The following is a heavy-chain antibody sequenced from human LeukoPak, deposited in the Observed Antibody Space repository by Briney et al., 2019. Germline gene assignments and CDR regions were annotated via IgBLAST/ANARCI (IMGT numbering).Heavy chain of an antibody. V-gene: IGHV3-23*01. CDR1: GFTFSSYA. D-gene: IGHD3-22*01. J-gene: IGHJ4*02. CDR2: ISGSGENT. CDR3: AKRGDSSGYYAFDY. Sequence: GGSLRLSCAASGFTFSSYAMSWVRQAPGKGLEWVSGISGSGENTYYADSVKGRFTISRDNSKNTLYLQMNSLRAEDTAVYYCAKRGDSSGYYAFDYWGQGTLVTVSS.